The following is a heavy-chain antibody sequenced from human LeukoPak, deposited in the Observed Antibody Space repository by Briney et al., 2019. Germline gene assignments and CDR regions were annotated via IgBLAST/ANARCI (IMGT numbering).Heavy chain of an antibody. V-gene: IGHV1-18*01. CDR2: ISAYNGNT. CDR3: AKWLWGLYYFDY. Sequence: SVKVSCKASGYTFTSYGISWVRQAPGQGLEWMGWISAYNGNTNYAQKLQGRVTMTTDTSTSTAYMELRSLTSEDTAVYYCAKWLWGLYYFDYWGQGTLVTVSS. J-gene: IGHJ4*02. CDR1: GYTFTSYG. D-gene: IGHD5-18*01.